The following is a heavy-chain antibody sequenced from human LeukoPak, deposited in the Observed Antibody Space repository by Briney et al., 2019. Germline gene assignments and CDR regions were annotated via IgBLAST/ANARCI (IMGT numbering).Heavy chain of an antibody. CDR3: ARGGIRQTFDN. J-gene: IGHJ4*02. Sequence: PSETLSLTCTVSGGSISTYYRNWIRHPPGKGLEWIGYIYYSGSTNYNPSLKSRVTISVDTSKNQFSLNLTSVTAADTAVYYCARGGIRQTFDNWGQGTLVTVSS. CDR2: IYYSGST. CDR1: GGSISTYY. V-gene: IGHV4-59*01. D-gene: IGHD3-3*02.